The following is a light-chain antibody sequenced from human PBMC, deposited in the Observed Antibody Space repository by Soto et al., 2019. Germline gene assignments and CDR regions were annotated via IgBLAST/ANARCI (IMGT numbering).Light chain of an antibody. V-gene: IGKV1-5*03. CDR3: HQYNSYPLT. CDR1: QSISSW. CDR2: KAS. J-gene: IGKJ5*01. Sequence: DIQMTQSPSTLSASVGDRVTITCRASQSISSWLAWYQQKPGKAPKLLIYKASSLETGVPSRFSGSGSGTEFTLTISSLQPEDFATYYCHQYNSYPLTFGQGTRLEIK.